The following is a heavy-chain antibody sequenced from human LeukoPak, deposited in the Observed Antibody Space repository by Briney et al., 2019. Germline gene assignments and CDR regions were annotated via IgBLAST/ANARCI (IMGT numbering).Heavy chain of an antibody. V-gene: IGHV3-7*01. Sequence: GGSLRLSCAVSGLTSGNFWMNWVRQAPGKGLEWVASIRQDGGEKSYVDSVKGRFTISRDNTKNSLYLQMSSLRAEDTAVYYCARDGTAAGLYFDLWGQGTLVIVSS. D-gene: IGHD6-13*01. CDR3: ARDGTAAGLYFDL. J-gene: IGHJ4*01. CDR2: IRQDGGEK. CDR1: GLTSGNFW.